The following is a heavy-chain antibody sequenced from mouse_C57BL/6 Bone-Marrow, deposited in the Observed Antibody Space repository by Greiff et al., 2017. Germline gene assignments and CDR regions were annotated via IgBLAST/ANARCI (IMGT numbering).Heavy chain of an antibody. CDR1: GYTFTDYY. D-gene: IGHD1-1*01. CDR2: INPNNGGT. CDR3: ARAVITTVVPSFDY. J-gene: IGHJ2*01. Sequence: VQLQQSGPELVKPGASVKISCKASGYTFTDYYMNWVKQSHGKSLEWIGDINPNNGGTSYNQKFKGKATLTVDKSSSTAYMELRSLTSEDSAVYDCARAVITTVVPSFDYWGQGTTLTVSS. V-gene: IGHV1-26*01.